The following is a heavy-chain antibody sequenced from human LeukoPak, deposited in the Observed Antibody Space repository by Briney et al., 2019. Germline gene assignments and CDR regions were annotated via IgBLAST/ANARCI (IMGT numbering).Heavy chain of an antibody. V-gene: IGHV3-33*06. CDR1: GFTFSSYG. D-gene: IGHD3-9*01. Sequence: GRSLRLSCAASGFTFSSYGMHWVRQAPGKGLEWVAVIWYDGSNKYYADSVKGRFTISRDNSKNTLYLQTNSLRAEDTAVYYCAKDGRYFDWLLPQTAYYFDYWGQGTLVTVSS. J-gene: IGHJ4*02. CDR3: AKDGRYFDWLLPQTAYYFDY. CDR2: IWYDGSNK.